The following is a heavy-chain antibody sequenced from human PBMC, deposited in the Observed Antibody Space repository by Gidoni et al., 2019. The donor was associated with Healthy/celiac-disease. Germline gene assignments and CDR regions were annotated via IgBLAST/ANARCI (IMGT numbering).Heavy chain of an antibody. CDR3: VKDPGDGSSTSCYVLDY. Sequence: APGKGLEYVSAISSHRGSTYYADSVKGRFTIARDNSKNTLYLQMSSLRAEDTAVYYGVKDPGDGSSTSCYVLDYWGQGTLVTVSS. D-gene: IGHD2-2*01. J-gene: IGHJ4*02. V-gene: IGHV3-64D*06. CDR2: ISSHRGST.